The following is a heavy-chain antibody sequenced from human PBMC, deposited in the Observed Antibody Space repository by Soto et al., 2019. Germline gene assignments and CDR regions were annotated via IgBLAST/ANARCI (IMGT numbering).Heavy chain of an antibody. Sequence: GGSLRLSCAASGFTFSSYAMHWVRQAPGKGLEWVAVISYDGSNKYYADSVKGRFTISRDNSKNTLYLQMNSLRAEDTAVYYCAKVMRYFDWLFHDAFDIWGQGTMVTVSS. CDR3: AKVMRYFDWLFHDAFDI. D-gene: IGHD3-9*01. CDR2: ISYDGSNK. CDR1: GFTFSSYA. V-gene: IGHV3-30-3*01. J-gene: IGHJ3*02.